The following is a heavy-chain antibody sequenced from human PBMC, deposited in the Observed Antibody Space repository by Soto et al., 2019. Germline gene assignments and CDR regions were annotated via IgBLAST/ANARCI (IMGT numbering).Heavy chain of an antibody. D-gene: IGHD3-16*01. J-gene: IGHJ4*02. CDR2: ISYDGSST. V-gene: IGHV3-30*03. CDR1: GFTFNNYG. CDR3: VRETKYYESFDF. Sequence: GGSLRLSCAASGFTFNNYGMHWVRQAPGRGLEWVAIISYDGSSTFYRDSVRGRFTISRDNSNNTLYLQMNSLRTEDTAIYFCVRETKYYESFDFWGRGTQVTVSS.